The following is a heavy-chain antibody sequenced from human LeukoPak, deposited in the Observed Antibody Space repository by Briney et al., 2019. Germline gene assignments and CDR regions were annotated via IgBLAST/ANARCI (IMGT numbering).Heavy chain of an antibody. CDR3: AKAARSDSTDY. CDR2: IKSKSDGETR. CDR1: GFTLSNAW. Sequence: GGSLRLSCAASGFTLSNAWMNWVRQAPGKGLEWVGLIKSKSDGETRDYAAPVKGRFTISRDDSDDKLYLQMNSLKNEDTAVYYCAKAARSDSTDYWGQGTLVTVSS. J-gene: IGHJ4*02. V-gene: IGHV3-15*01. D-gene: IGHD2-21*02.